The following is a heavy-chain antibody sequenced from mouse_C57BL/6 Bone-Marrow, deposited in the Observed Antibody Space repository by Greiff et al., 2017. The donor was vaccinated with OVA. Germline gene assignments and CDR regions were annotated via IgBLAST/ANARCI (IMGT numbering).Heavy chain of an antibody. J-gene: IGHJ3*01. CDR3: TLYGGSWFAY. Sequence: EVKLQQSGPELVKPGASVKLSCKASGYSFTGYYMNWVKQSPEKSLEWIGEINPSTGGTTSNQKFTAKATLTVDKSSSTAYMQLKSLTAEDSAVDYCTLYGGSWFAYWGQGTLVTVSA. D-gene: IGHD1-2*01. V-gene: IGHV1-42*01. CDR2: INPSTGGT. CDR1: GYSFTGYY.